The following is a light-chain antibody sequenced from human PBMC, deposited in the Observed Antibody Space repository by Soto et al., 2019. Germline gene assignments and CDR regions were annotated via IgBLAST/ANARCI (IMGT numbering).Light chain of an antibody. CDR1: SSDVGGYNY. CDR3: SSYTSDSTYG. J-gene: IGLJ1*01. CDR2: EVS. V-gene: IGLV2-14*01. Sequence: QSVLTEPASVSGSPGQSITISCTGTSSDVGGYNYVSWYQQHPGKAPKLMIYEVSNRPSGVSNRFSGSKSSNTASLTISGLQAEDEADYYCSSYTSDSTYGFGTGTKVTVL.